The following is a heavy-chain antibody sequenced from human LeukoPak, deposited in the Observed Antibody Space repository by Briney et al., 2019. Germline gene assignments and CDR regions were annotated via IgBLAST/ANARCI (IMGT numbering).Heavy chain of an antibody. Sequence: SGTLSLTCAVSGGSISSSNWWSWVRQPPGKGLEWIGEIYHSGSTNYNPSLKSRVTISVDTSKNQFSLKLSSVTAADTAVYYCARRWGDPGSGSYSFDYWSQGTLVTVSS. V-gene: IGHV4-4*02. J-gene: IGHJ4*02. D-gene: IGHD3-10*01. CDR2: IYHSGST. CDR3: ARRWGDPGSGSYSFDY. CDR1: GGSISSSNW.